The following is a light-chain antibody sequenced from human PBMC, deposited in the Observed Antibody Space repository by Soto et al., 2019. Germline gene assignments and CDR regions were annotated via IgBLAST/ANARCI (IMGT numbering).Light chain of an antibody. CDR2: DVS. CDR1: SSDVGGYNY. J-gene: IGLJ2*01. V-gene: IGLV2-14*03. CDR3: SSYTSSSPVV. Sequence: QSALTQPASVSGYPGQSITISCTGTSSDVGGYNYVSWYQHHPGKAPKLMIYDVSNRPSGVSNRFSGSKSGNTASLTISGLQAEDEADYYCSSYTSSSPVVFGGGTKLTVL.